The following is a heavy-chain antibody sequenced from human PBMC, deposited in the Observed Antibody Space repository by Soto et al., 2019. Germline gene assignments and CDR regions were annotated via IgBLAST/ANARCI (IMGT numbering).Heavy chain of an antibody. Sequence: QVQLVQSVVEVKKPGASMKISCRTSGYTFTNYAINWVRQAPGQGLEWVAWISTQSGTTKYGQRLQGRVTVTTDTSTSTAYMELRNLRSDDTALYYCARGGYKDSWGQGTLVTVSS. CDR1: GYTFTNYA. J-gene: IGHJ4*02. D-gene: IGHD5-12*01. V-gene: IGHV1-18*01. CDR3: ARGGYKDS. CDR2: ISTQSGTT.